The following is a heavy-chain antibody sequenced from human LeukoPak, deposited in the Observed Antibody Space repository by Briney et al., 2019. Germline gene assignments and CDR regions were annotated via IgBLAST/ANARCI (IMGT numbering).Heavy chain of an antibody. Sequence: GGSLRLSCAASGFTFSSYWMHWVRQAPGKGLVWVSRINSDGSSTSYADSVKGRFTISRDSAKNTLYLQMNSLRAEDTAVYYCARALGYCSGGTCNALGYWGQGTLVTVSS. CDR2: INSDGSST. D-gene: IGHD2-15*01. CDR3: ARALGYCSGGTCNALGY. J-gene: IGHJ4*02. V-gene: IGHV3-74*01. CDR1: GFTFSSYW.